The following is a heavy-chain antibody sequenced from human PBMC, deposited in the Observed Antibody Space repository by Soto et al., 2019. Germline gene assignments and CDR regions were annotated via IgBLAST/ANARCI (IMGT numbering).Heavy chain of an antibody. CDR2: IYSGGST. V-gene: IGHV3-66*04. Sequence: EVQLVESGGGLVQPGGSLRLSCAASGFTVSSNYMSWVRQAPGKGLEWVSVIYSGGSTYYADSVKGRFTISRDNSKNTLYLQMNSLRAEDTAVYYCARPGGFQWPEAFDLWGRGTLVTVSS. D-gene: IGHD6-19*01. CDR1: GFTVSSNY. CDR3: ARPGGFQWPEAFDL. J-gene: IGHJ2*01.